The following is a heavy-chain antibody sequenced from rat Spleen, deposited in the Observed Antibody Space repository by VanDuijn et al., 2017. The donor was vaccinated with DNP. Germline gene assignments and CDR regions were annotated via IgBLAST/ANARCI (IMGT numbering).Heavy chain of an antibody. V-gene: IGHV5-31*01. CDR3: ARWYNSGYYFDY. D-gene: IGHD4-3*01. CDR2: ITSSGGST. Sequence: EVQLVESGGDLVQPGRSLKLSCVASGFTFNSYWMTWIRQVPGKGLEWVASITSSGGSTYYPDSVKGRFTISRDNAKSTLYLQMNSLRSEDMATYHCARWYNSGYYFDYWGQGVMVTVSS. CDR1: GFTFNSYW. J-gene: IGHJ2*01.